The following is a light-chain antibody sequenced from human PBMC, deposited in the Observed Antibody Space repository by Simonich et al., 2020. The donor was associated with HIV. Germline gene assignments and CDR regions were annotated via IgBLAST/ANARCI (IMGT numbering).Light chain of an antibody. V-gene: IGKV3-15*01. J-gene: IGKJ3*01. CDR2: GAS. CDR3: QQYVSSPVT. CDR1: QSVSSN. Sequence: EIVMTQSPATLSVSPGERATLSCRARQSVSSNLAWYQQKPGQAPRLLIYGASTRATGIPARFSGSGSGTEFTLTISSLQSEDFAVYYCQQYVSSPVTFGPGTTVDIK.